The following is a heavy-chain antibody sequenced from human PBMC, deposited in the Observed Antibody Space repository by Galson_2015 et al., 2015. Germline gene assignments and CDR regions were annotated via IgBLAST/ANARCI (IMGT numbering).Heavy chain of an antibody. J-gene: IGHJ4*02. D-gene: IGHD5-24*01. Sequence: SLRLSCAASGFTFSDYYMSWIRQAPGRGLEWISYISSGGISVYYADSVKGRFTISRDNAKNSLYLQMNSLRADDTAVYYCVRGSGYNSFDYWGQGTLVTVSS. CDR3: VRGSGYNSFDY. CDR2: ISSGGISV. CDR1: GFTFSDYY. V-gene: IGHV3-11*01.